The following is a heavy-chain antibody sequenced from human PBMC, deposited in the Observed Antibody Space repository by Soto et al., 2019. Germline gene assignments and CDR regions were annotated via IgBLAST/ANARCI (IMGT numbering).Heavy chain of an antibody. Sequence: QVQLVQSGAEEKKPGASVKVSCKASGYTFTSYAIHWVRQAPGQRLEWMGWINAGNGNTKYSQKFHGRVTITRDTSASTAYMELSSLKSEDTAVYSCARWDWCLFHYLGQGTLVTVSS. CDR1: GYTFTSYA. D-gene: IGHD2-8*02. CDR2: INAGNGNT. V-gene: IGHV1-3*05. J-gene: IGHJ4*02. CDR3: ARWDWCLFHY.